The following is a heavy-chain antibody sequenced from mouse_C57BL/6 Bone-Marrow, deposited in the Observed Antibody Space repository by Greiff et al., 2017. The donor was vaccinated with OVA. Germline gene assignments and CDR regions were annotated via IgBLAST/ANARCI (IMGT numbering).Heavy chain of an antibody. CDR3: AREGGITGRHFDY. CDR1: GYTFTSYW. CDR2: IDPSDSET. V-gene: IGHV1-61*01. J-gene: IGHJ2*01. Sequence: VQLQQPGAELVRPGSSVKLSCKASGYTFTSYWMDWVKQRPGQGLEWIGNIDPSDSETHYNQKFKDKATLTVDKSSSTAYMQLSSLTSEDSAVYYCAREGGITGRHFDYWGQGTTLTVSS. D-gene: IGHD4-1*01.